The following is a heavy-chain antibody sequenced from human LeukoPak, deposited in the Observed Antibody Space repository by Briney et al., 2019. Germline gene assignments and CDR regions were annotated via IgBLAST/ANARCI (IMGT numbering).Heavy chain of an antibody. D-gene: IGHD3-22*01. CDR3: ARGRRTITMIAGGLDY. CDR2: INHSGST. V-gene: IGHV4-34*01. J-gene: IGHJ4*02. CDR1: GGSFSGYY. Sequence: SETLSLTCAVYGGSFSGYYWSGIRQPPGKGLEWIGEINHSGSTNYNPSLKSRVTISVDTSKNQFSLKLSSVTAADTAVYYCARGRRTITMIAGGLDYWGQGTLVTVSS.